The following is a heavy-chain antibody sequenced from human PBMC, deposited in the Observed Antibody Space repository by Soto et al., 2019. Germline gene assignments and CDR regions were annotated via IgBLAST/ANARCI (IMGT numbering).Heavy chain of an antibody. J-gene: IGHJ1*01. CDR1: GFTFSSYW. CDR3: ARLPNKSPQK. V-gene: IGHV3-74*01. CDR2: IGTDASST. Sequence: EVQLVESGGGLVQPGGSLRLSCAASGFTFSSYWMHWVRQAPGKGLVWVSSIGTDASSTSYADPVKGRFTISRDNAKNTLYLQMNSVRAEDTAVYYCARLPNKSPQKWGQGTLVIVSP.